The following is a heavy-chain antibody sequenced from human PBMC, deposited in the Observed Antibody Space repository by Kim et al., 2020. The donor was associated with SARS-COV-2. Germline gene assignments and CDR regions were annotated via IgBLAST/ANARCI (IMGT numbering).Heavy chain of an antibody. CDR1: GYTFTSYA. J-gene: IGHJ2*01. Sequence: ASVKVSCKASGYTFTSYAMNWVRQAPGQGLEWMGWINTNTGNPTYAQGFTGRFVFSLDTSVSTAYLQISSLKAEDTAVYYCARGTRTNIAAAIDRGSYYNWYFDLWGRGTLVTVSS. D-gene: IGHD1-26*01. CDR3: ARGTRTNIAAAIDRGSYYNWYFDL. CDR2: INTNTGNP. V-gene: IGHV7-4-1*02.